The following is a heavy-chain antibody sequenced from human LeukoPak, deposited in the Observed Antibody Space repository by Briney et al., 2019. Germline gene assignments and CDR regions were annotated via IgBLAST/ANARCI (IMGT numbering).Heavy chain of an antibody. CDR3: AKDPVDATPIDY. J-gene: IGHJ4*02. CDR2: INPDGSDT. D-gene: IGHD2-15*01. CDR1: GFTFSDYW. Sequence: GGSLRLSCAASGFTFSDYWMHWVRQVPGKGLVWVSYINPDGSDTNYADSVKGRFTISRDNAKNRLYLQMSGLRAEDTAMYYCAKDPVDATPIDYWGQGTLVTVSS. V-gene: IGHV3-74*01.